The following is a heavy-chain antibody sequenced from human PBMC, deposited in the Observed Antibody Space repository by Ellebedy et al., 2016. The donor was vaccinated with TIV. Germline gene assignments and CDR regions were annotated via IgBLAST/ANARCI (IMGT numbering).Heavy chain of an antibody. Sequence: SETLSLTXTVSGASISSYYWSWIRQPPGKGLEYIGYIYYSGATNYNPSLRGRVIMSIDTSKNQFSLKLSSVTAADTAVYYCAKSLPGGQYYDSWGQGALVTVSS. CDR1: GASISSYY. CDR3: AKSLPGGQYYDS. D-gene: IGHD6-25*01. V-gene: IGHV4-59*01. CDR2: IYYSGAT. J-gene: IGHJ4*02.